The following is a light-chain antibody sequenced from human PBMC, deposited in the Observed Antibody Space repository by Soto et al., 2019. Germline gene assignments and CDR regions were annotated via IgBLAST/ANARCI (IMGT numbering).Light chain of an antibody. CDR3: TSYTGSSTLYV. Sequence: QSALTQPASVSGSPGQSITISCTGTSSDVDVYNSVSWYQQHPGKAPKLMIYDVTNRPSGISNRFSGSNSGNTASLTISGLQAEDEADYYCTSYTGSSTLYVFGAGTKLTVL. J-gene: IGLJ1*01. V-gene: IGLV2-14*01. CDR2: DVT. CDR1: SSDVDVYNS.